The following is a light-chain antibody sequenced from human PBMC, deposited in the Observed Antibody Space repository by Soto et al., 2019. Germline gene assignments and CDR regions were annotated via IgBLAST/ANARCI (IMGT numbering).Light chain of an antibody. CDR2: DGS. CDR1: SSDVGSYNL. Sequence: QSALTQPASVSGSPGQAITISCTGTSSDVGSYNLVSWYQQHPGKAPKLMIYDGSKRPSGVSNRFPGSNAGNTASLTISGLQAEAEAADYCGSYAGSRTWVFGGGTKLTF. V-gene: IGLV2-23*01. CDR3: GSYAGSRTWV. J-gene: IGLJ2*01.